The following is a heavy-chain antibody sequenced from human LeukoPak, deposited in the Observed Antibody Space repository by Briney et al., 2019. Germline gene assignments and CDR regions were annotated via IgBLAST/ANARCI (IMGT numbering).Heavy chain of an antibody. J-gene: IGHJ4*02. CDR2: IWYDGSTK. Sequence: GGSLRLSCAASGFTFSNYGMHWVRQAPGKGLEWLAVIWYDGSTKYYADSVKGRFTISRDNSKNTLYLQMNSLSAEDTAVYYCARENAISAEAYYFDYWGQGTLVTVS. V-gene: IGHV3-33*01. CDR1: GFTFSNYG. D-gene: IGHD6-13*01. CDR3: ARENAISAEAYYFDY.